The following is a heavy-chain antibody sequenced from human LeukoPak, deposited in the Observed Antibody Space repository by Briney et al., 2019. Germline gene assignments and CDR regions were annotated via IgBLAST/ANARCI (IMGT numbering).Heavy chain of an antibody. CDR3: ARIYDFWSGYYRSGAFDI. J-gene: IGHJ3*02. V-gene: IGHV3-53*01. CDR1: GFTVSSNY. CDR2: IYSGGST. D-gene: IGHD3-3*01. Sequence: GGSLRLSCAASGFTVSSNYMSWVRQAPGKGLEWVSVIYSGGSTYYADSVKGRFTISRDNSKNTLYLQMNSLRAEDTAVYYCARIYDFWSGYYRSGAFDIWGQGTMVTVSS.